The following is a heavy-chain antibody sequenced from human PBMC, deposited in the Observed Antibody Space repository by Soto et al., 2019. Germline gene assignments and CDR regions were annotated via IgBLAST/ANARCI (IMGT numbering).Heavy chain of an antibody. CDR2: ISGSGGST. D-gene: IGHD3-3*01. Sequence: GGSLRLSCAASGFTFSSYAMSWVRQAPGKGLEWVSAISGSGGSTYYADSVKGRFTISRDNSKNTLYLQMNSLRAEDTAVYYCAKSNGYYDFWSGPQDYYMDVWGKGTTVTVPS. CDR3: AKSNGYYDFWSGPQDYYMDV. V-gene: IGHV3-23*01. J-gene: IGHJ6*03. CDR1: GFTFSSYA.